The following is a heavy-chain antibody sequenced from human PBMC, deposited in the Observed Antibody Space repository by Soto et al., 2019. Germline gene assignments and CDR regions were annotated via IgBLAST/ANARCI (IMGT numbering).Heavy chain of an antibody. CDR1: GGSISSSSYY. CDR2: IYYSGSF. CDR3: ARHQYVAAVASALDY. Sequence: PSETLSLTCTVSGGSISSSSYYWGWIRQPPGKGLEWIGNIYYSGSFYYTPSLKGRAIISVDTSNNQFSLRLTSVTAADTAVYYCARHQYVAAVASALDYWGQGTLVTVSS. V-gene: IGHV4-39*01. D-gene: IGHD6-19*01. J-gene: IGHJ4*02.